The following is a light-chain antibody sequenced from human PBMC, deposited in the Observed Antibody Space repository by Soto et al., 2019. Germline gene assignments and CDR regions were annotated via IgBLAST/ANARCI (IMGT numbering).Light chain of an antibody. J-gene: IGKJ2*01. CDR3: QQYNTYSHT. Sequence: IQLTQTPSTLSASVGDRVTIACRASQSVSPWLAWYQQKPGKAPKLLIYDVSNLQSGVPSRFSGSGSGPEFTLTISGLQPDDFASYYCQQYNTYSHTFGQGPKLEIK. CDR2: DVS. V-gene: IGKV1-5*01. CDR1: QSVSPW.